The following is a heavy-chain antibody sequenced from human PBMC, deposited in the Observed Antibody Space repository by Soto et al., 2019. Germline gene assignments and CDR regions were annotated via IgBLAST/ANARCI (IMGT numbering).Heavy chain of an antibody. J-gene: IGHJ4*02. CDR2: ISAHNGNT. V-gene: IGHV1-18*01. D-gene: IGHD1-1*01. CDR3: ERGRYGDY. Sequence: QVHLVQSGAEVKKPGASVKVSCKGSGYGFTTYGITWVRQAPGQGLEWMAWISAHNGNTNYAQKLQGRVTVTRDTYKSTAYMELRSLRSDDKAVYYCERGRYGDYWGQGALVTVSS. CDR1: GYGFTTYG.